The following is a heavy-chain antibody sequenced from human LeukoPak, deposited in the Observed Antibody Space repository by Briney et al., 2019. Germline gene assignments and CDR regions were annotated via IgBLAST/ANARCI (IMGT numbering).Heavy chain of an antibody. CDR3: ARRGFTYCGGDCYDY. CDR1: GFTFNTYS. CDR2: ISSSSSYI. D-gene: IGHD2-21*02. J-gene: IGHJ4*02. V-gene: IGHV3-21*04. Sequence: GGSLRLSCAASGFTFNTYSMNWVRQAPGKGLEWVSSISSSSSYIYYTDSMKGRFTISRDNARKSLYLQVNSLRAEDTAVYYCARRGFTYCGGDCYDYWGQGTLVTVSS.